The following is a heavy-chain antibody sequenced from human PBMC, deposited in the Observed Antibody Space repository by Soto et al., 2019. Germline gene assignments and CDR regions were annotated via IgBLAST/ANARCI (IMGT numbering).Heavy chain of an antibody. CDR2: INPNSGGT. V-gene: IGHV1-2*04. J-gene: IGHJ5*02. Sequence: ASVKVSCKASGYTFTGYYMHWVRQAPGQGLEWMGWINPNSGGTNYAQKLQGWVTMTRDTSISTAYMELSRLRSDDTAVYYCARGSSYRSPPPSYNCFDPWGQGTLVTVSS. CDR3: ARGSSYRSPPPSYNCFDP. CDR1: GYTFTGYY. D-gene: IGHD6-13*01.